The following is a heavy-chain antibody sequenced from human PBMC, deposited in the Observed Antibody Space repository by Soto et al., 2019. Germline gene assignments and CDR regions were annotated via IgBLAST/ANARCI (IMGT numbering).Heavy chain of an antibody. CDR3: ARGQFDT. Sequence: QLVESGGDLVQPGGSLRLSCAASGFTFSIYGMNWVRQAPGKGLEWVSFISNSGSTIYYADSVKGRFTISRDNAKNSLYLQMNSLREEDTAVYYCARGQFDTWGQGTLVTVSS. J-gene: IGHJ5*02. V-gene: IGHV3-48*02. CDR2: ISNSGSTI. CDR1: GFTFSIYG.